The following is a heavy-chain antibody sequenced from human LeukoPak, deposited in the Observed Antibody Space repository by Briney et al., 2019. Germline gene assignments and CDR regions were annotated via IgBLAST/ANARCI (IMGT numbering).Heavy chain of an antibody. V-gene: IGHV3-30*02. J-gene: IGHJ4*02. CDR2: IRYDGSYK. D-gene: IGHD6-19*01. CDR3: AKDHRKAVAGYFRLVHDY. CDR1: GFTFSSYG. Sequence: GGSLRLSCAASGFTFSSYGMHWVRQAPGKGLEWVAFIRYDGSYKNYADSVKGRFTISRDNSKNILYLQMNSLRAEDTAVYYCAKDHRKAVAGYFRLVHDYWGQGTLVTVPS.